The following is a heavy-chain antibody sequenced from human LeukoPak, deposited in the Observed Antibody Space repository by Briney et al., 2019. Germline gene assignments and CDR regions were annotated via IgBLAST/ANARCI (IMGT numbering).Heavy chain of an antibody. Sequence: SETLSLTCTVSGYSISSGYYWGWIRQPPGKGLEWIGSIYHSGSTYYNPSLKSRVTISVDTSKNQFSLKLSSVTTADTAVYYCARRRTYYYGSGSYSDAFDIWGQGTMVTVSS. D-gene: IGHD3-10*01. CDR1: GYSISSGYY. CDR3: ARRRTYYYGSGSYSDAFDI. V-gene: IGHV4-38-2*02. J-gene: IGHJ3*02. CDR2: IYHSGST.